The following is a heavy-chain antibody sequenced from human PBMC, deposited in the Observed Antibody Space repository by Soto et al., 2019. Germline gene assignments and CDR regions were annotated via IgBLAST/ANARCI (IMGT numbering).Heavy chain of an antibody. J-gene: IGHJ4*02. V-gene: IGHV4-30-4*02. CDR1: GGSISSGDYY. CDR3: ARSRHSGSYFLDY. Sequence: PSDTLSLTCTVSGGSISSGDYYWTWIRQPPGKGLEWIAYIHNTGSPYYNLSLKSRLTISLDTSKDQFSLRLSSVTAADTAVYYCARSRHSGSYFLDYWGQGILVTVSS. D-gene: IGHD1-26*01. CDR2: IHNTGSP.